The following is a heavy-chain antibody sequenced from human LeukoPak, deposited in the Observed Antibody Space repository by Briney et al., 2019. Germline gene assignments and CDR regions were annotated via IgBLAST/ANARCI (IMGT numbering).Heavy chain of an antibody. CDR3: ARDRVYRSGWYDY. J-gene: IGHJ4*02. CDR2: IKQDGSEK. D-gene: IGHD6-19*01. Sequence: GGPLRLSCAASGFTFSSYWMSWVRQAPGKGLEWVANIKQDGSEKYYVDSVKGRFTISRDNAKNSLYLQMNSLRAEDTAVYYCARDRVYRSGWYDYWGQGTLATVSS. CDR1: GFTFSSYW. V-gene: IGHV3-7*03.